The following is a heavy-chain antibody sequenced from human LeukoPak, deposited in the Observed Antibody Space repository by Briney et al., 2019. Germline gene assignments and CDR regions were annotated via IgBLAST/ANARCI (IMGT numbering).Heavy chain of an antibody. J-gene: IGHJ4*02. CDR1: GFSLSTSGVG. V-gene: IGHV2-5*01. CDR3: AHTLGYCSGGSCNFDY. D-gene: IGHD2-15*01. Sequence: SGPTLVNPTQTLTLTCTFSGFSLSTSGVGAGWIRQPPGKALEWLALIYWNDDKRYSPSLKSRLTITKDTSKNQVVLTMTNMDPVDTATYYCAHTLGYCSGGSCNFDYWGQGTLVTVSS. CDR2: IYWNDDK.